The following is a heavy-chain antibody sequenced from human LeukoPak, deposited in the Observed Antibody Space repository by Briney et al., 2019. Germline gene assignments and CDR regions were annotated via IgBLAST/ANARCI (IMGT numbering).Heavy chain of an antibody. CDR2: IYYSGST. D-gene: IGHD6-13*01. CDR3: ARDGRIAAAGTN. CDR1: GGSISSYY. J-gene: IGHJ4*02. Sequence: PSETLSLTCTVSGGSISSYYWSWIRQPPGKGLQWIGYIYYSGSTNYNPSLKSRVTISVDTSKNQFSLKLSSVTAADTAVYYCARDGRIAAAGTNWGQGTLVTVSS. V-gene: IGHV4-59*01.